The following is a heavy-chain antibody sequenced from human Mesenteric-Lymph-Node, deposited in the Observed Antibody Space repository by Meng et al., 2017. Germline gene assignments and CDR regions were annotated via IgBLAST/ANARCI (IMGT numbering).Heavy chain of an antibody. CDR2: ISWDGGST. Sequence: GGSLRLSCAASGLTFDDYAMHWVRQAPGKGLEWVSLISWDGGSTYYADSVKGRFTISRDNSKNSLYLQVDSLRAEDTAVYFCARDPGFIAVAGGYYFDSWGQGTLVTVSS. CDR1: GLTFDDYA. V-gene: IGHV3-43D*03. D-gene: IGHD6-19*01. J-gene: IGHJ4*02. CDR3: ARDPGFIAVAGGYYFDS.